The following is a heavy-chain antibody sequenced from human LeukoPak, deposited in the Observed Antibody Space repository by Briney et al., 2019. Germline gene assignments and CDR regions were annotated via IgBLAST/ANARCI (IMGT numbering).Heavy chain of an antibody. CDR2: IRNKAKSFAT. J-gene: IGHJ4*02. CDR1: GFIFSDSA. Sequence: GGSLRLSCAAPGFIFSDSAMHWGRQASGKGLEWVGRIRNKAKSFATAYAESVKGRFTISRDDSKNMAYLQMNSLKTEDTAVYYCTRRGTDYWGQGTLVTVSS. D-gene: IGHD1-1*01. V-gene: IGHV3-73*01. CDR3: TRRGTDY.